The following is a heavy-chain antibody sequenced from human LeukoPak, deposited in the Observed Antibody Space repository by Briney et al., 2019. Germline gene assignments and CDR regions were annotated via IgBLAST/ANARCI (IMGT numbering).Heavy chain of an antibody. Sequence: PSETLSLTCTVSGGSISSGSYYWSWIRQPAGKGLEWIGRIYTSGSTNYNPSLKSRVTISVDTSKNQFSLKLSSVTAADTAVYYCARECVSGFNQYYYYYYMDVWGKGTTVTVSS. CDR3: ARECVSGFNQYYYYYYMDV. CDR2: IYTSGST. CDR1: GGSISSGSYY. D-gene: IGHD3-10*01. J-gene: IGHJ6*03. V-gene: IGHV4-61*02.